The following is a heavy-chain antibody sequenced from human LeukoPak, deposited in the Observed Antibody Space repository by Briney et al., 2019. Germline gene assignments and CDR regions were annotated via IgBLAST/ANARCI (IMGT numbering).Heavy chain of an antibody. CDR1: GGSFSGYY. CDR2: IYYSGST. D-gene: IGHD6-19*01. CDR3: ARVEYSSGWYFDY. J-gene: IGHJ4*02. Sequence: PSETLSLTCAVYGGSFSGYYWSWIRQPPGKGLEWIGSIYYSGSTYYNPSLKSRVTISVDTSKNQFSLKLSSVTAADTAVYYCARVEYSSGWYFDYWGQGTLVTVSS. V-gene: IGHV4-34*01.